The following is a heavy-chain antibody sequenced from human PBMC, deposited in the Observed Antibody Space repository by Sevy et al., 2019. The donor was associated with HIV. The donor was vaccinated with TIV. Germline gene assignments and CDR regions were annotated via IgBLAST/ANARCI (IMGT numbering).Heavy chain of an antibody. CDR1: GYTLSQVS. CDR2: FDPEDGET. J-gene: IGHJ4*02. D-gene: IGHD3-22*01. Sequence: ASVKVSCKVSGYTLSQVSMHWVRQVPGKGLEWMGSFDPEDGETIYAQKFQGRLTMTEDTSTETAYMELSSLKSEETAVFYCAITKDYYDSSGCPFDYWGQGTLVTVSS. V-gene: IGHV1-24*01. CDR3: AITKDYYDSSGCPFDY.